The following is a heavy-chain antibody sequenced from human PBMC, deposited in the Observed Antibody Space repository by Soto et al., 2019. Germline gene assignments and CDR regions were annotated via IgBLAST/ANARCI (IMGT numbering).Heavy chain of an antibody. Sequence: SETLSLTCTVSGGSISSGDYYWSWIRQPPGKGLEWIGYIYYSGSTYYNPSLKSRVTISVDTSKNQFSLKLSSVTAADTAVYYCARVSVVYARHYYYYYGMDVWGQGTTVTVSS. V-gene: IGHV4-30-4*01. CDR2: IYYSGST. CDR1: GGSISSGDYY. J-gene: IGHJ6*02. CDR3: ARVSVVYARHYYYYYGMDV. D-gene: IGHD2-8*02.